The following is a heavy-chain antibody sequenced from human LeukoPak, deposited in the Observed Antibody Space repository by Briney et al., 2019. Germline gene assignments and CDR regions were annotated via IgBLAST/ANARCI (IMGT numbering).Heavy chain of an antibody. V-gene: IGHV3-30*18. D-gene: IGHD3-10*01. J-gene: IGHJ4*02. CDR3: AKGGSGNYYNEGY. CDR2: ISYDGSNK. Sequence: SLRLSCAASGFTFSSYGMHWVRQAPGKGLEWVAGISYDGSNKFYADSVQGRFTVSRDNSKNTLYLQMNSLRAEDTAVYYCAKGGSGNYYNEGYWGQGTLVTVSS. CDR1: GFTFSSYG.